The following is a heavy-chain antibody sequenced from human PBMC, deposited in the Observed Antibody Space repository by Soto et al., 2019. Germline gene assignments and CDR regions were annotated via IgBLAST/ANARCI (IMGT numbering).Heavy chain of an antibody. D-gene: IGHD3-3*01. J-gene: IGHJ4*02. V-gene: IGHV1-18*01. Sequence: ASVKVSCKASGYTFTSYGISWVRQAPGQGLEWMGWISAYNGNTNYAQKLQGRVTMTTDTSTSTAYMELRSLRSDDTAVYYCARADYDFWSGYYFNSVAFDYWGQGTLVTVSS. CDR2: ISAYNGNT. CDR1: GYTFTSYG. CDR3: ARADYDFWSGYYFNSVAFDY.